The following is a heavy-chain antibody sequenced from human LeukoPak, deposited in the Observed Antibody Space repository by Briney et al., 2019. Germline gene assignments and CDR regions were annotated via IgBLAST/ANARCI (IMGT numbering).Heavy chain of an antibody. CDR3: ARDLSGYSYYYGMDV. CDR2: INPSGGST. D-gene: IGHD5-12*01. Sequence: ASVKVSCKASGYTFTSYYMHWVRQAPGQGLEWMGIINPSGGSTSYAQKFQGRVTMTRDTSTSTVYMELSSLRSEDTAVYYCARDLSGYSYYYGMDVWGQGTTVTVSS. V-gene: IGHV1-46*01. J-gene: IGHJ6*02. CDR1: GYTFTSYY.